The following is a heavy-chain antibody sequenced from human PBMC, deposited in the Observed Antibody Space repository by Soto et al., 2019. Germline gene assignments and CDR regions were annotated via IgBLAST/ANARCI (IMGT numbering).Heavy chain of an antibody. J-gene: IGHJ6*02. D-gene: IGHD2-2*01. V-gene: IGHV2-70*01. CDR1: GFSLSTSGMC. CDR2: IDWVDDK. CDR3: ARTSHTTRGLMDV. Sequence: SGPTLVNPTQTLTLTFTFSGFSLSTSGMCVNWIRQPPGKALEWLALIDWVDDKFYSTSLKTRLTIYKDTSKHQVVLTMTNMDPVDSATYYCARTSHTTRGLMDVSGQGTTVTVSS.